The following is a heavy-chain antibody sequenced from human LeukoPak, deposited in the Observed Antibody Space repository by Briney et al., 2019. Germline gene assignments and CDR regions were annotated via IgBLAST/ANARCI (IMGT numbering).Heavy chain of an antibody. CDR3: SHRHNLGVTGPVVTFDS. CDR1: GFSLSTGGMG. CDR2: IFWDDNE. V-gene: IGHV2-5*02. Sequence: SGPTLVNPTQTLTLTFTFSGFSLSTGGMGVGWIRQPPGKALEWLAFIFWDDNEHYSPSLKNRLTITKDTSKNQVILTMTNMDPVDTATYYCSHRHNLGVTGPVVTFDSWGQETLVTVSS. D-gene: IGHD2-21*02. J-gene: IGHJ5*01.